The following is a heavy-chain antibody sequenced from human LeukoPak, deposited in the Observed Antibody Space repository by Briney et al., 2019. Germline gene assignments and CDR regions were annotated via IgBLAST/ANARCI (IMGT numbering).Heavy chain of an antibody. CDR1: GYTFTSYD. V-gene: IGHV1-8*01. Sequence: ASVKVSCKASGYTFTSYDINWVRQATGQGLEWMGWMNPNSGNTGYAQKFQGRVTMTRNTSISTAYMELSSLRSEDTAVYYCAREGEAEMATILDYWGQGTLVTVSS. CDR3: AREGEAEMATILDY. D-gene: IGHD5-24*01. J-gene: IGHJ4*02. CDR2: MNPNSGNT.